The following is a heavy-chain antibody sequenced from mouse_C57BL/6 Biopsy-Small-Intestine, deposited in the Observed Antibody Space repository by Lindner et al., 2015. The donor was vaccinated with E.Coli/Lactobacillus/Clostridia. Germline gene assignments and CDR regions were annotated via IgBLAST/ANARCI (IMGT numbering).Heavy chain of an antibody. Sequence: VQLQESGPELVKPGASVKISCKASGYTFTDYYMNWVKQSHGKSLEWIGIINPDTSNTTYNQNFKGKATLTVDKSSSTAYMELHSLTSEDSAVYYCARFGYAGNFWGQGTTLTVSS. CDR3: ARFGYAGNF. D-gene: IGHD6-5*01. V-gene: IGHV1-26*01. J-gene: IGHJ2*01. CDR2: INPDTSNT. CDR1: GYTFTDYY.